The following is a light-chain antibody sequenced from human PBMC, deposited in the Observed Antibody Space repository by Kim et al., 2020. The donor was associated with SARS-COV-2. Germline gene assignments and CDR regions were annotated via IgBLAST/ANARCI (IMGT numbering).Light chain of an antibody. V-gene: IGLV2-11*01. J-gene: IGLJ3*02. CDR2: DVS. CDR1: SSDVGNYKY. Sequence: GQSVTISCAGTSSDVGNYKYVSWYQQYPGKAPKLKIYDVSQRPSGVPDRFSGSKSGNTASLTISGLQAEDEADYYCCSYAGSNTWVFGGGTQLTVL. CDR3: CSYAGSNTWV.